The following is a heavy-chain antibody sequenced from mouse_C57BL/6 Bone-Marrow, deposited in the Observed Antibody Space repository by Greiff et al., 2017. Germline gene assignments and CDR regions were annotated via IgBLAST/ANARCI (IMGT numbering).Heavy chain of an antibody. CDR2: ISNLAYSI. CDR3: ARQGGYDSLDY. Sequence: EVKVVESGGGLVQPGGSLKLSCAASGFTFSDYGMAWVRQAPRKGPEWVAFISNLAYSIYYADTVTGRFTISRENAKNTLYLEMSSLRSEDTAMYYCARQGGYDSLDYWGQGTTLTVSS. J-gene: IGHJ2*01. D-gene: IGHD2-4*01. V-gene: IGHV5-15*01. CDR1: GFTFSDYG.